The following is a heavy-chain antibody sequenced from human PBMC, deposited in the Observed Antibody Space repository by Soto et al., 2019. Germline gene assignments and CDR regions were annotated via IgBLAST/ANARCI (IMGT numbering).Heavy chain of an antibody. V-gene: IGHV3-21*01. CDR2: ISSSSYI. D-gene: IGHD6-19*01. J-gene: IGHJ4*02. CDR3: ARDLRYSSGWYYFDY. CDR1: GFTFSSYS. Sequence: PGGSLRLSCAASGFTFSSYSMNWVRQAPGKGLEWVSSISSSSYIYYADSVKGRFTISRDNAKNSLYLQMNSLRAEDTAVYYCARDLRYSSGWYYFDYWGQGTLVTVSS.